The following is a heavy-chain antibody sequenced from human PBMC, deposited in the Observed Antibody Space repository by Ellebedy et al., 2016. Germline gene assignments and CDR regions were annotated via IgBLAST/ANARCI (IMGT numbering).Heavy chain of an antibody. V-gene: IGHV1-18*01. CDR3: ARGSGDTVTTYYYYYGMDV. CDR1: GYTFTSYG. J-gene: IGHJ6*02. Sequence: ASVKVSXKASGYTFTSYGISWVRQAPGQGLEWMGWISAYNGNTNYAQKFQGRVTITADKSTSTAYMELSSLRSEDTAVYYCARGSGDTVTTYYYYYGMDVWGQGTTVTVSS. CDR2: ISAYNGNT. D-gene: IGHD4-11*01.